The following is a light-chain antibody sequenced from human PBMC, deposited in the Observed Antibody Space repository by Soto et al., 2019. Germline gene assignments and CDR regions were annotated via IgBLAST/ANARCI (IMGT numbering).Light chain of an antibody. CDR2: GVT. Sequence: QPASMSGSPGQSITISCTGTSSDVGGNNHVSWYQQHPGKAPKLIIYGVTNRPSGVSYRFSGSKSGNTASLTISGLQAEDEADYYCNSFAGSRGYVFGTGTKVTVL. J-gene: IGLJ1*01. V-gene: IGLV2-14*01. CDR3: NSFAGSRGYV. CDR1: SSDVGGNNH.